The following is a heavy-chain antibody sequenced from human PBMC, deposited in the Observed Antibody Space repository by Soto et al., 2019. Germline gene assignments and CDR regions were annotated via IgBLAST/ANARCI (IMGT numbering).Heavy chain of an antibody. CDR2: FYNSGNT. V-gene: IGHV4-61*01. CDR1: RGSVSSGSYY. D-gene: IGHD3-22*01. Sequence: SETLSLTCTISRGSVSSGSYYWSWIRQPPGKGLEWIGYFYNSGNTNYNPSLKSRVTISVDTSKNQFSLKLSSVAAADTAVYYCARGKGSSGGYFDYWGQGTLVTVSS. J-gene: IGHJ4*02. CDR3: ARGKGSSGGYFDY.